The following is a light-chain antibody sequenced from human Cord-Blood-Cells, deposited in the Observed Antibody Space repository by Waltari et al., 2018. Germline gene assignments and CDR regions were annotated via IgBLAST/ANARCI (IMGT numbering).Light chain of an antibody. CDR3: QQRSNWPPT. Sequence: DIVMTQTPLSLSVTPGQPASISCKSSQSLLHSDGKTYLYWYLQKPGQSPQLLIYEVSSRFSGVPDRFSGSGSGTDFTLTISSLEPEDFAVYYCQQRSNWPPTFGGGTKVEIK. V-gene: IGKV2-29*02. J-gene: IGKJ4*01. CDR1: QSLLHSDGKTY. CDR2: EVS.